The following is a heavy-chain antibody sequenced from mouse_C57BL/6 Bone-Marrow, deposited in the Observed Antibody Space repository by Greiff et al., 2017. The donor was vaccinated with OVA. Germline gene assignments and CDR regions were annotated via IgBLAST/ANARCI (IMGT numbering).Heavy chain of an antibody. CDR2: INPSTGGT. CDR1: GYSFTGYY. V-gene: IGHV1-42*01. J-gene: IGHJ1*03. Sequence: EVQLQQSGPELVKPGASVKISCKASGYSFTGYYMNWVKQSPEKSLEWIGEINPSTGGTTYNQKFKAKATLTVDKSSSTAYMQLKSLTSEDSAVYYGARSSYRYFDVWGTGTTVTVSS. CDR3: ARSSYRYFDV. D-gene: IGHD1-1*01.